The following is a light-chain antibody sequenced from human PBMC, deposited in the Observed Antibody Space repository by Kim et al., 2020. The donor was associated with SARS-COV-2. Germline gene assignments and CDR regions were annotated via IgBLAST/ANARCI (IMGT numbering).Light chain of an antibody. CDR1: NSGSLR. V-gene: IGLV3-21*04. CDR2: FES. CDR3: QVWDYNSDHPV. J-gene: IGLJ3*02. Sequence: APGKPARLPRGENNSGSLRVHWYQPESRQPPVLAIYFESDRPSGVPDRFSGCNSVNTATLTISRLEAGDEADYYCQVWDYNSDHPVFGGGTQLTVL.